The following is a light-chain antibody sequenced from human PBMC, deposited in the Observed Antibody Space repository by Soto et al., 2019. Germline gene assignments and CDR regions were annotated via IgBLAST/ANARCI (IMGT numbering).Light chain of an antibody. CDR3: QQRNNWS. CDR1: QSVSSS. J-gene: IGKJ5*01. V-gene: IGKV3-11*01. CDR2: DAS. Sequence: IVLTQSPVTLSLSPGDRATLSCRASQSVSSSLAWYQQKSGQVPRLLIYDASKGATGIPARFSGSGSGTDFTLTISSLVPEDFAIYYCQQRNNWSFGQGTRLEIK.